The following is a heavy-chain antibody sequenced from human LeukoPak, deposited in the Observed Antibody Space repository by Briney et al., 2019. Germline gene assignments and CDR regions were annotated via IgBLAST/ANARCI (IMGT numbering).Heavy chain of an antibody. CDR3: ARQSSSNPRMDV. CDR2: IWYDGSNK. D-gene: IGHD6-6*01. Sequence: GGSLRLSCAASGFTFSSYGMHWVRQAPGKGLEWVAVIWYDGSNKYYADSVKGRFTISRDNSKNTLYLQMSSLRSEDTAVYYCARQSSSNPRMDVWGKGTTVTVSS. CDR1: GFTFSSYG. V-gene: IGHV3-33*01. J-gene: IGHJ6*03.